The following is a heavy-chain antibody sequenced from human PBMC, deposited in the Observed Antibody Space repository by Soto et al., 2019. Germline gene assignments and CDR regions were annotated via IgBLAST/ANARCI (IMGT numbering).Heavy chain of an antibody. V-gene: IGHV3-48*02. CDR1: GFTFSSYS. CDR2: ISSSSSTI. J-gene: IGHJ6*02. CDR3: ARPEYSSSSYGMDV. Sequence: EVQLVESGGGLVQPGGSLRLSCAASGFTFSSYSINWVRQAPGKGLEWVSYISSSSSTIYYADSVKGRFTISRDNAKNSLYLQMISLRDEDTAVYYCARPEYSSSSYGMDVWGQGTTVTVSS. D-gene: IGHD6-6*01.